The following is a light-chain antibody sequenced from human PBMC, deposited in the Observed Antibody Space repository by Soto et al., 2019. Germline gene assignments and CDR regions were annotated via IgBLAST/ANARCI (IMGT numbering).Light chain of an antibody. CDR2: GNS. CDR1: SSNIGSNT. J-gene: IGLJ3*02. CDR3: AAWGDSLNGPV. Sequence: QSVLTQPPSASGTPGQRVTISCSGSSSNIGSNTVNWYQQLPGTAPKLLIQGNSQRPSGVPDRFSGSKSGTSASLAISGLQSEDEADYYCAAWGDSLNGPVFGGGTKLTVL. V-gene: IGLV1-44*01.